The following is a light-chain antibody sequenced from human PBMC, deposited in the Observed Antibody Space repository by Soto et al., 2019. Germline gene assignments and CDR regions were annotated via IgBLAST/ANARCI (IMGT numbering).Light chain of an antibody. CDR1: QSVSSSY. Sequence: EIVLTQSPGTLSLSPGERATLSCRASQSVSSSYLAWYQQKPGQAPRLLIYGASSRATGIPDRFSGSGSGTDFTLTISRLEPEYFVVYYCQQYGSSQYTFGQGTKLEIK. CDR3: QQYGSSQYT. J-gene: IGKJ2*01. V-gene: IGKV3-20*01. CDR2: GAS.